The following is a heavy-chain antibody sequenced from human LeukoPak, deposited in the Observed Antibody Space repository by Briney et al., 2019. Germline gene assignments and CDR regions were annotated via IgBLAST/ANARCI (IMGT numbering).Heavy chain of an antibody. CDR3: AGSRLLRFGDY. CDR2: INPSGGST. J-gene: IGHJ4*02. D-gene: IGHD3-3*01. Sequence: ASVKVSCKASGYTFTSYYMHWVRQAPGQGLEWMGIINPSGGSTSYAQKFQGRVTMTRDTSTSTVYMELSSLRSEDTAVYYCAGSRLLRFGDYWGQGTLVTVSS. V-gene: IGHV1-46*01. CDR1: GYTFTSYY.